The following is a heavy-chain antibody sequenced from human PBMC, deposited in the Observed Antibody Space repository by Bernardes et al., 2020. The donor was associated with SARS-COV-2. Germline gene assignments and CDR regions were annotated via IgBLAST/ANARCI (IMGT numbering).Heavy chain of an antibody. V-gene: IGHV6-1*01. D-gene: IGHD3-9*01. CDR2: TYYRSKWYN. J-gene: IGHJ6*02. CDR3: ARAFDYPGYYFYGLDV. Sequence: TLSLTCVISGDSVSSNNAAWNWIRLSPSRGLEWLGRTYYRSKWYNDYAVSVKSRITINPDTSKNQFSLQLNSVTPEDTAVYYCARAFDYPGYYFYGLDVWGQGTTVTVSS. CDR1: GDSVSSNNAA.